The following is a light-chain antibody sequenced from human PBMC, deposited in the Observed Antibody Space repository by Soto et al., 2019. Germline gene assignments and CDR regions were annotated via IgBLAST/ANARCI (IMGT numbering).Light chain of an antibody. Sequence: QSALTQPPAVSGSHGQSVAISCTGTSSDVGSYNRVAWYQQPPGTAPKLIIYDVTNRPSGVPDRFSGSKSGNTASLTISGLQAEDEADYYCNSFTTSSTYVFGTGTKVTVL. CDR3: NSFTTSSTYV. CDR1: SSDVGSYNR. J-gene: IGLJ1*01. V-gene: IGLV2-18*02. CDR2: DVT.